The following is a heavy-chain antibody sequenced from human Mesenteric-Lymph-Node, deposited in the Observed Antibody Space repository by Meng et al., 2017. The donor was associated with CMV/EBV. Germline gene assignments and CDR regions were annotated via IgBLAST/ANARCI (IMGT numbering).Heavy chain of an antibody. CDR1: GGSISGYY. Sequence: SETLSLTCTVSGGSISGYYWSWIRQPPGKGLEWIGEINDSESTNYNPSLKRRLTMSVDTSKNQFSLKLTSLTAADTAVYFCARGRWERSPPDKFSNYFDYWGQGSLVTVSS. CDR3: ARGRWERSPPDKFSNYFDY. V-gene: IGHV4-34*01. J-gene: IGHJ4*02. CDR2: INDSEST. D-gene: IGHD4-23*01.